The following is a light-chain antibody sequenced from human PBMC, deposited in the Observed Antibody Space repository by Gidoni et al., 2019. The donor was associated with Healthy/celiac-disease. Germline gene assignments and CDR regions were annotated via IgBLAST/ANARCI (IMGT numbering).Light chain of an antibody. V-gene: IGKV1-39*01. J-gene: IGKJ1*01. Sequence: DIQMTQSPSSLSASVADRVTITCRASQSISSYLNWYQQNPGKAPKLLIYAASSLQSGVPSSFSGSVSGTDFTLTISSLQPEDFATYYCQPSYSTPPTFGQGTKVEIK. CDR1: QSISSY. CDR3: QPSYSTPPT. CDR2: AAS.